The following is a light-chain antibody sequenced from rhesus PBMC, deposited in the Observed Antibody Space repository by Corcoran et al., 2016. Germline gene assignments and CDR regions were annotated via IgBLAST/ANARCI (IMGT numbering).Light chain of an antibody. Sequence: DIQMTQSPSSLSASVGDTVTITCQASQGISKYLAWYPQKPGKAPKLLIYDASTLQSGVPSRFSGSGSGTECTLTISSLQPEDFATYYCQQHNSYPLTFGGGTKVEIK. CDR3: QQHNSYPLT. CDR1: QGISKY. CDR2: DAS. J-gene: IGKJ4*01. V-gene: IGKV1-25*01.